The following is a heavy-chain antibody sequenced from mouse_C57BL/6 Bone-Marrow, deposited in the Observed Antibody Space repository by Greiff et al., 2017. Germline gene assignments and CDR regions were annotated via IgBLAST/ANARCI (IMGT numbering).Heavy chain of an antibody. CDR2: IYIGNGYT. CDR1: GYTFTSYG. Sequence: VHVKQSGAELVRPGSSVPMSCKTSGYTFTSYGINWVKPRPGQGLEWIGYIYIGNGYTEYNGKFKGKATLTSDTSSSTAYMQLSSLTSEDAAIYFCADRDFAYWGQGTLVTVSA. CDR3: ADRDFAY. V-gene: IGHV1-58*01. J-gene: IGHJ3*01.